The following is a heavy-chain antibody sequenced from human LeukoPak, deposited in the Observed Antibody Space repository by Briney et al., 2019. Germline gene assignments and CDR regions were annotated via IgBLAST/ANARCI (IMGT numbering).Heavy chain of an antibody. Sequence: GRSLSPSCAASGFTSRNYGMSWVRQAPGKGPEWVSSISGSGGSTYYADSEKGGFTVSRDNSRNTLYLEMNSLRAEDTAVYYCAKLAVDTGMINYYYGMDVWGQGTTVTVSS. CDR2: ISGSGGST. V-gene: IGHV3-23*01. J-gene: IGHJ6*02. D-gene: IGHD5-18*01. CDR3: AKLAVDTGMINYYYGMDV. CDR1: GFTSRNYG.